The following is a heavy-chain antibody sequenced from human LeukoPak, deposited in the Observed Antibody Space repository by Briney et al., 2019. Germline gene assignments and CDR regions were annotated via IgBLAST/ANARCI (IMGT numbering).Heavy chain of an antibody. CDR2: IKQDGSEK. CDR1: GFTFSSYW. J-gene: IGHJ4*02. V-gene: IGHV3-7*01. CDR3: ARGTRGYSGYDTFDY. Sequence: GGSLRLSCAASGFTFSSYWMTWVRQAPGKGLEWVANIKQDGSEKYYVDSAKGRFSISRDNAKNSLYLQMNSLRAEDTAVYYCARGTRGYSGYDTFDYWGQGTLVTVSS. D-gene: IGHD5-12*01.